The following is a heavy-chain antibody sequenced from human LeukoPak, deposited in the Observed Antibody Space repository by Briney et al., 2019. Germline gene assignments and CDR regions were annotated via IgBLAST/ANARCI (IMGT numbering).Heavy chain of an antibody. Sequence: SVTVSCKASGGTFSSYAISWVRQAPGQGLEWMGRIIPILGIANYAQKFQGRVTITADKSTSTAYMELSSLRSEDTAVYCCARESKQLWLENSGYYFDYWGQGTLVTGSS. CDR1: GGTFSSYA. CDR3: ARESKQLWLENSGYYFDY. CDR2: IIPILGIA. J-gene: IGHJ4*02. V-gene: IGHV1-69*04. D-gene: IGHD5-18*01.